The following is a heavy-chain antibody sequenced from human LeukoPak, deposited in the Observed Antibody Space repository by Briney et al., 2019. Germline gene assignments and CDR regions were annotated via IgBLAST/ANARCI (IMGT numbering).Heavy chain of an antibody. CDR3: AKYYYGSGSMDV. CDR1: GGSISSYY. D-gene: IGHD3-10*01. Sequence: SETLSLTCTVSGGSISSYYWSWIRQPPGKGLEWIGNIYHSGSTYYNPSLKSRVTISVDTSKNQFSLKLSSVTAADTAVYYCAKYYYGSGSMDVWGKGTTVTVSS. V-gene: IGHV4-59*04. CDR2: IYHSGST. J-gene: IGHJ6*04.